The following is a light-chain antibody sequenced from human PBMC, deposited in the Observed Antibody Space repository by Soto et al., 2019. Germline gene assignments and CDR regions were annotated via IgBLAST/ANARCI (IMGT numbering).Light chain of an antibody. Sequence: AIRMTQSPSSFSASTGDRVTITCRASQGISSYLDWYQQKPGKAPKLLIYAASTLQSGVPSRFSGSGSGTDFTLTISCLQSEDFATYYCQQYYSYPHTCGQGTKVEIK. CDR2: AAS. J-gene: IGKJ1*01. CDR3: QQYYSYPHT. CDR1: QGISSY. V-gene: IGKV1-8*01.